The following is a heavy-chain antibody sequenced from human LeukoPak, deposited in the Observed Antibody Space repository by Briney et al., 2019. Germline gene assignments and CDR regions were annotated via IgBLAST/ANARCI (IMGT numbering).Heavy chain of an antibody. CDR1: GGSFSGYY. CDR2: INHSGST. CDR3: ARGRGYYYYMDV. Sequence: SETLSLTCAVYGGSFSGYYWSWIRQPPGKGLEWIGEINHSGSTNYNPSLKSRVTISVDTSKNQFSLKLSSVTAADTAVYYCARGRGYYYYMDVWGKGTTVTISS. V-gene: IGHV4-34*01. J-gene: IGHJ6*03.